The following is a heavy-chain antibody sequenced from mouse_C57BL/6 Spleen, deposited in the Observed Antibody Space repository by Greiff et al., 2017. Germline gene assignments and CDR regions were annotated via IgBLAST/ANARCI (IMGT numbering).Heavy chain of an antibody. J-gene: IGHJ2*01. D-gene: IGHD2-5*01. CDR1: GFSFNTYA. Sequence: EVQLVESGGGLVQPKGSLKLSCAASGFSFNTYAMNWVRQAPGKGLEWVARIRSKSNNYATYYADSVKDRFTISRDDSESMLYLQRNNLKTEDTAMYYCVRHGRGDSKGYFDYWGQGTTLTVSS. CDR2: IRSKSNNYAT. CDR3: VRHGRGDSKGYFDY. V-gene: IGHV10-1*01.